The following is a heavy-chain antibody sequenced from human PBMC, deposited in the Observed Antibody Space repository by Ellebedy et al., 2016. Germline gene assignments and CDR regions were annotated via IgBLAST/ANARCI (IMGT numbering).Heavy chain of an antibody. CDR3: YYGHYSGF. V-gene: IGHV3-23*01. J-gene: IGHJ4*02. CDR1: ELNLGNYF. D-gene: IGHD4-17*01. CDR2: ISGAGYTT. Sequence: GGSLRLSXTASELNLGNYFMTWIRRAPGKGLEWVATISGAGYTTFFADSVKGRFTISRDNSRYTLYLQMDSLTAADTAVYYCYYGHYSGFWGQGTLVTVSS.